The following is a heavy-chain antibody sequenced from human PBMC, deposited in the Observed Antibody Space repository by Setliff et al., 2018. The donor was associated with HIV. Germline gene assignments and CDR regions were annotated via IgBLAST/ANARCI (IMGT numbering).Heavy chain of an antibody. CDR2: VYYSGSP. CDR1: GGSISSSSYY. CDR3: VKQYCGGDCYSDSYYYMDV. J-gene: IGHJ6*03. Sequence: SETLSLTCSVSGGSISSSSYYWGWIRQPPGKGLEWIGSVYYSGSPYYNPSLKSRVTLSVDTSKNQFSLKLISVTAADTAVYYCVKQYCGGDCYSDSYYYMDVWGKGTTVTVSS. D-gene: IGHD2-21*01. V-gene: IGHV4-39*07.